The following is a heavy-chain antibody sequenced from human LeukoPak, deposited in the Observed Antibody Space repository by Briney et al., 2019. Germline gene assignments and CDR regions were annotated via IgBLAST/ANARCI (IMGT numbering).Heavy chain of an antibody. CDR3: ARDGPAVGATPYYFDY. Sequence: PGGSLRLSCAASGFTFSSYGMHWVRQAPGKGLEWVAVIWYDGSNKYYADSVKGRFTISRDNSKNTLYLQMNSLRAEDTAVYYCARDGPAVGATPYYFDYWGQGTLITVSS. D-gene: IGHD1-26*01. CDR2: IWYDGSNK. J-gene: IGHJ4*01. V-gene: IGHV3-33*08. CDR1: GFTFSSYG.